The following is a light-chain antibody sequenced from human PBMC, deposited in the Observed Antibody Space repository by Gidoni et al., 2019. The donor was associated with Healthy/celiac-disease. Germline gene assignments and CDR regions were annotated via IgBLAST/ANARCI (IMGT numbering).Light chain of an antibody. V-gene: IGKV1-39*01. J-gene: IGKJ4*01. CDR3: QQSYSTPLP. CDR1: QSISSS. CDR2: AAS. Sequence: IQMTKSPSSLSASVGDRVTITCRASQSISSSLNWYHQKPGKAPKLLIYAASSLQSGVPSRFSGSGSGTDFTLTISSLQPEDFATYYCQQSYSTPLPFXGXTKVEIK.